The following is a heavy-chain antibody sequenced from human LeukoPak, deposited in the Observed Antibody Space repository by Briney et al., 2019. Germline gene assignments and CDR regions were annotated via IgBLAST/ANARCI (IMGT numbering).Heavy chain of an antibody. CDR3: ARDQGGGVLDI. CDR2: ISGSSSTI. CDR1: GFTFSNYY. Sequence: GGSLRLSCATSGFTFSNYYMNWVRQAPGKGLEWVSYISGSSSTIYYADSVKGRFTISRDNANNSLYLQMHSLRAEDTAVYYCARDQGGGVLDIWGQGTMVTVSS. D-gene: IGHD3-16*01. V-gene: IGHV3-48*01. J-gene: IGHJ3*02.